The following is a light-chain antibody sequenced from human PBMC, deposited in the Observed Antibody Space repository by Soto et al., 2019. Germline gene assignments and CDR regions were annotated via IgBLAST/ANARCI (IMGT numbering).Light chain of an antibody. J-gene: IGLJ1*01. CDR1: SSNIGAGYD. CDR3: QSYDSSLSYV. V-gene: IGLV1-40*01. CDR2: GNS. Sequence: QAVVTQPPSVSGAPGQRVTIPCTGSSSNIGAGYDVHWYQQLPGTVPKLLIYGNSNRPSGVPDRFSGSKSGTSASLAITGLQAEDEADYYCQSYDSSLSYVSGTGTKLTVL.